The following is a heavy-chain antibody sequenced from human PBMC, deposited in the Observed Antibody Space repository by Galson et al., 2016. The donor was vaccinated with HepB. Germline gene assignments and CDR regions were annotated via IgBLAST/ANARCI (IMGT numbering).Heavy chain of an antibody. CDR2: IDYSGST. CDR1: GGSISSTTYQ. J-gene: IGHJ3*01. Sequence: SETLSLTCSVSGGSISSTTYQWGWIRPPPGKGLERIGNIDYSGSTKYNASLESRVTISIDTPKNKFFLKLSPVTATDTAVYYCASPFYDILTGYSLAFDLWGQGTMVTVSS. CDR3: ASPFYDILTGYSLAFDL. D-gene: IGHD3-9*01. V-gene: IGHV4-39*01.